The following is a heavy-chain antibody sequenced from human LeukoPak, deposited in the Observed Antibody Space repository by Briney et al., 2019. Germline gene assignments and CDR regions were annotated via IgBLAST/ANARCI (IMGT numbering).Heavy chain of an antibody. V-gene: IGHV5-51*01. CDR3: ARQVVGATTAYYYYYGVDV. CDR2: VYPGDSDT. CDR1: GYSFTSYW. D-gene: IGHD1-26*01. J-gene: IGHJ6*02. Sequence: GESLKISCKGSGYSFTSYWIGWVRPMPGKGLEWMGIVYPGDSDTRYSPSFQGQVTISADKSISTAYLQWSSLKASDTAMYYCARQVVGATTAYYYYYGVDVWGQGTTVTVSS.